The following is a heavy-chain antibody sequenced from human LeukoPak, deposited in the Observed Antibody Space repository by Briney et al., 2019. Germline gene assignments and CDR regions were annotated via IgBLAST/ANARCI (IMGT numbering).Heavy chain of an antibody. J-gene: IGHJ5*02. CDR1: GFTFTTYW. Sequence: TGGSLRLSCAASGFTFTTYWMSWVRQAPGKGLEWVANIKQDGSEKYYMDPVKGRFTISRDNAKNSLYLQMSSLRAEDTAVYYCARVAAAVPDQWGQGTLVTVSS. V-gene: IGHV3-7*04. CDR2: IKQDGSEK. CDR3: ARVAAAVPDQ. D-gene: IGHD6-13*01.